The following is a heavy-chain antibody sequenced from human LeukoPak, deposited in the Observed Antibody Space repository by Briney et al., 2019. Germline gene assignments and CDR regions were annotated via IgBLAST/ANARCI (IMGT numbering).Heavy chain of an antibody. CDR2: ISSNGGIT. CDR3: ARDQLVLSYYYGMDV. J-gene: IGHJ6*02. D-gene: IGHD6-13*01. V-gene: IGHV3-64*01. CDR1: GFTFSSYA. Sequence: GGSLRLSCAASGFTFSSYAMHWVRQAPGKGLEYVSAISSNGGITYYANSVEGRFTIPRDNSKNTLYLQMGSLRAEDMAVYYCARDQLVLSYYYGMDVWGQGTTVTVSS.